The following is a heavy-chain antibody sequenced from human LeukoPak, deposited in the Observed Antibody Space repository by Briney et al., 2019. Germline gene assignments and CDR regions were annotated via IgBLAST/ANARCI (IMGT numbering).Heavy chain of an antibody. CDR3: ARWGGVGYEPLIDY. Sequence: ASVKVSCKASGYTFTGYYMHWVRQAPGQGLEWMGWINPNSGGTNYAQKFQGRVTMTRDTSISTAYMELSRLRSNDTAVYYCARWGGVGYEPLIDYWGQGTLVTVSS. J-gene: IGHJ4*02. CDR2: INPNSGGT. D-gene: IGHD5-12*01. V-gene: IGHV1-2*02. CDR1: GYTFTGYY.